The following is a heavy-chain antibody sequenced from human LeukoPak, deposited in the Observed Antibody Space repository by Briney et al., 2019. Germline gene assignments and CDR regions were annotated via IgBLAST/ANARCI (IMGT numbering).Heavy chain of an antibody. V-gene: IGHV4-59*01. CDR2: IYYSGST. CDR3: ARGWLVPPGAFDI. D-gene: IGHD3-22*01. J-gene: IGHJ3*02. Sequence: SETPSLTCTVSGGSISSYYWSWIRQPPGKGLEWIGYIYYSGSTNYNPSLKSRVTISVDTSKNQFPLKLSSVTAADTAVYYCARGWLVPPGAFDIWGQGTMVTVSS. CDR1: GGSISSYY.